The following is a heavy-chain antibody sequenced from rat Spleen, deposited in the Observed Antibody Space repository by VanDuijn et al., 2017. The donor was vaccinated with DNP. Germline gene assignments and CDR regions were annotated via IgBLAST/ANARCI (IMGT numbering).Heavy chain of an antibody. J-gene: IGHJ4*01. CDR1: GFTFNNYW. CDR2: ITTSGDST. Sequence: EVQLVESGGGLVQPGRSLKVSCVVSGFTFNNYWMTWIRQVPGKGLEWVASITTSGDSTSSPDSVKGRFTISRDNAKSTLYLQMDSLRSEETATYYCARVQLGYYALDAWGQGTSVTVSS. D-gene: IGHD5-1*01. V-gene: IGHV5-31*01. CDR3: ARVQLGYYALDA.